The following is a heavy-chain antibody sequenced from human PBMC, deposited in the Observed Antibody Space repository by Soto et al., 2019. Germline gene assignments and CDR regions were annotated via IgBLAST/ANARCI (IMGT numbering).Heavy chain of an antibody. Sequence: QVQLVQSGAEMKKPGASVKVSCKASGYIFSNYEISWVRQAPGQGLEWMGWISPNNGDTNYAQKFRGRITKTTATTTSTAYMEMRGRNSDDTVTYYGAELQVPIHSFGVVPEDDYWGQGTMVTVSS. J-gene: IGHJ4*02. V-gene: IGHV1-18*01. CDR3: AELQVPIHSFGVVPEDDY. CDR1: GYIFSNYE. CDR2: ISPNNGDT. D-gene: IGHD3-3*01.